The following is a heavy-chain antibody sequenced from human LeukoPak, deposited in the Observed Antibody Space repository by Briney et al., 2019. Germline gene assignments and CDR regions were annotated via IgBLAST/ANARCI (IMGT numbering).Heavy chain of an antibody. CDR1: GGSINSNYW. V-gene: IGHV4-4*02. CDR3: ARHYDLWSGYNY. CDR2: IYHTGSV. J-gene: IGHJ4*02. Sequence: PSETLSLTCAVSGGSINSNYWWTWVRQSPGEGLEWIGEIYHTGSVNYNLSLESRVTISRDRSKNKFYLMLRSVTAADTAVYYCARHYDLWSGYNYWGQGLLVTVSS. D-gene: IGHD3-3*01.